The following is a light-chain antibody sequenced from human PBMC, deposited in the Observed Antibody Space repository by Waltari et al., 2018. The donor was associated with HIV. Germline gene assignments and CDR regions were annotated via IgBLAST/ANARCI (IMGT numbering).Light chain of an antibody. CDR1: SGNIASSY. V-gene: IGLV6-57*01. CDR2: ANN. Sequence: NFILTQPHSVSESPGKTVTISCTRSSGNIASSYVQWYQQRPGSSPTTVIYANNHRPSGVPDRFSGSIDGSSNSASLTISGLRTEDEADYYCQSHDNKIFYVFGGGTYVTVL. J-gene: IGLJ1*01. CDR3: QSHDNKIFYV.